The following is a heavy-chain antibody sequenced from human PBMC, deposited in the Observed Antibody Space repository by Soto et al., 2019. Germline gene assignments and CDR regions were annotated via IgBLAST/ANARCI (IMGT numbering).Heavy chain of an antibody. J-gene: IGHJ5*02. CDR3: AKNQGVELVPLATVDWFDP. CDR1: GLTFSSNA. Sequence: GGSLRLSCAASGLTFSSNAMSWVRQAPGKGLEWVSGISDSGGSTYYADSVKGRFTISRDNSKGTVYLELNNLSAEDTAVYHCAKNQGVELVPLATVDWFDPWGQGSVVTVSS. D-gene: IGHD1-26*01. CDR2: ISDSGGST. V-gene: IGHV3-23*01.